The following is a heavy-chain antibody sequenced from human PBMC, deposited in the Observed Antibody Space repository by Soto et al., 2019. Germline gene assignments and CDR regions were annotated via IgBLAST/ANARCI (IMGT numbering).Heavy chain of an antibody. J-gene: IGHJ4*02. V-gene: IGHV4-34*01. CDR1: GGSFSGYY. Sequence: QVQLQQWGAGLLKPSETLSLTCAVYGGSFSGYYWSWIRQPPGKGLEWIGEINHSGSTNYNPSLKSRVTISVDTPKNQFSLRLSSVTAADTAVYYCARWGRDTIVRGVERSFDYWGQGTLVTVSS. D-gene: IGHD3-10*01. CDR3: ARWGRDTIVRGVERSFDY. CDR2: INHSGST.